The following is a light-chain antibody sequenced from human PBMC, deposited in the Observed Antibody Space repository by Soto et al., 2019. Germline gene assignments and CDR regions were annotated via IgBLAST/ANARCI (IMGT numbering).Light chain of an antibody. Sequence: QSVLTQSSSASASLGSSVKLTCTLSSGHSSYIIAWHHQQPGKAPRYLMKLEGSGSYNKGSGVPDRLSGSSSGADRYLTISYLQFEDEANYYCETWDSNTRVFGGGTKLTVL. CDR2: LEGSGSY. CDR3: ETWDSNTRV. J-gene: IGLJ2*01. V-gene: IGLV4-60*02. CDR1: SGHSSYI.